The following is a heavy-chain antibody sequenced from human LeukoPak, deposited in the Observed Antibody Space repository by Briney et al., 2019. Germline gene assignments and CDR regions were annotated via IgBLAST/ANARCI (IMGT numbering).Heavy chain of an antibody. Sequence: SETLSLTCTVSGGSISSYYWSWIRQPPGKGLEWIGYIYYSGSTNYNPSLKSRVTISVDTSKNQFSLKLSSVTAADTAVYYCARAGRYYYDSSGYPLDYWGQGTLVTVSS. J-gene: IGHJ4*02. CDR3: ARAGRYYYDSSGYPLDY. V-gene: IGHV4-59*12. CDR2: IYYSGST. D-gene: IGHD3-22*01. CDR1: GGSISSYY.